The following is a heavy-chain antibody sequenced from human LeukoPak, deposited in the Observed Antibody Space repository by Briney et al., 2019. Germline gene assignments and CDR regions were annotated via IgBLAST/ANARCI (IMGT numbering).Heavy chain of an antibody. CDR1: GFNFRDHW. CDR3: VKNNGWFHLAQ. D-gene: IGHD6-19*01. V-gene: IGHV3-7*03. Sequence: GGSLRLSCAASGFNFRDHWMDWVRQAPGKGLEWVGHIKTNGSETYYLDSLRGRFSISRDNTNNALYLQMNSLRVEDTAVYYCVKNNGWFHLAQWGQGTLVTVSS. CDR2: IKTNGSET. J-gene: IGHJ4*02.